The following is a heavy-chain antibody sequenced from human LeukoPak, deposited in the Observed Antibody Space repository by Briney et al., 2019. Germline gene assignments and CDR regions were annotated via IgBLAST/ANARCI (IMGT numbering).Heavy chain of an antibody. CDR1: GYTFTGYY. D-gene: IGHD1-26*01. CDR3: ARAWYSGSYGAFDI. Sequence: ASVKVSCKASGYTFTGYYTHWLRQAPGQGLEWMGWINPNTGDTNYAQKFQGRVTMTRDASINTAYMELRRLRSDDMAVYYCARAWYSGSYGAFDIWGQGTMVTVSS. V-gene: IGHV1-2*02. CDR2: INPNTGDT. J-gene: IGHJ3*02.